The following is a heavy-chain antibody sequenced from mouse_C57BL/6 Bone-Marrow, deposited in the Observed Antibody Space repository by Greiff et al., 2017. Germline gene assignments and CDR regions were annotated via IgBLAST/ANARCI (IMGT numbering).Heavy chain of an antibody. CDR1: GYTFTSYW. V-gene: IGHV1-55*01. J-gene: IGHJ4*01. D-gene: IGHD3-1*01. CDR2: IYPGSGST. Sequence: QVQLQQPRAELVKPGASVKMSCKASGYTFTSYWITWVKQRPGQGLEWIGDIYPGSGSTNSNEKFKSKATLTVDTSSSTAYMQLSSLTSEDSAVYYCARGGYGGYAMDYWGQGTSVTVSS. CDR3: ARGGYGGYAMDY.